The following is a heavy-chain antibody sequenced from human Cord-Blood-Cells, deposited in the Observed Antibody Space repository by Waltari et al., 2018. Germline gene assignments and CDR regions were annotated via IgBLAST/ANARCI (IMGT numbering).Heavy chain of an antibody. CDR3: AKDIRASYGPEYDY. CDR1: GFTFDDYA. D-gene: IGHD5-18*01. J-gene: IGHJ4*02. CDR2: ISWNSGSI. Sequence: EVQLVESGGGLVQPGRSLRRSCAAAGFTFDDYAMHWARQAPGKGLEWVSGISWNSGSIGYADSVKGRFTISRDNAKNSLYLQMNSLRAEDTALYYCAKDIRASYGPEYDYWGQGTLVTVSS. V-gene: IGHV3-9*01.